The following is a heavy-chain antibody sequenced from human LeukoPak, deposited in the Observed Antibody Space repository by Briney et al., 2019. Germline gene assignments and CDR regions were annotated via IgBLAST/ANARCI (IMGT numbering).Heavy chain of an antibody. D-gene: IGHD4-17*01. V-gene: IGHV3-7*01. J-gene: IGHJ4*02. Sequence: GGSLRLSGAASGFTFSSYWMSWVRQAPGKGLEWVANIKQGGSEKYYVDSVKGRFTISRDNAKNSLYLQMNSLRAEGTAVYYCASPHDYGDRFDYWGQGTLVTVSS. CDR1: GFTFSSYW. CDR2: IKQGGSEK. CDR3: ASPHDYGDRFDY.